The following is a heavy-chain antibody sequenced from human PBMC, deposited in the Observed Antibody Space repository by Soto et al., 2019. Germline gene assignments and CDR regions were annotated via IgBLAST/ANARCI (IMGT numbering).Heavy chain of an antibody. CDR3: ARDLSGLHYDILTGYYTPQLYYYGMDV. D-gene: IGHD3-9*01. V-gene: IGHV3-53*01. Sequence: GGSLRPSCAASVFTFSSNYMSWVRQAPGKGLEWVSVIYSGGSTYYADSVKGRFTISRDNSKNTLYLQMNSLRAEDTAVYYCARDLSGLHYDILTGYYTPQLYYYGMDVWGQGTTVTVSS. CDR1: VFTFSSNY. CDR2: IYSGGST. J-gene: IGHJ6*02.